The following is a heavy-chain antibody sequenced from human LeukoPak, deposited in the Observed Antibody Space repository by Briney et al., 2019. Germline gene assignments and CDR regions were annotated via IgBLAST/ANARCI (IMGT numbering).Heavy chain of an antibody. J-gene: IGHJ3*02. CDR1: GFTFSSYA. Sequence: GGSLRLSCAASGFTFSSYAMSWVRQAPGKGLEWVSGISGGGVSTYYADSAKGRFTISRDNSKNTLYLQMNSLRAEDMAVYYCAKELVEGDSSGYHYNSFDIWGQGTMVTVFS. CDR3: AKELVEGDSSGYHYNSFDI. V-gene: IGHV3-23*01. CDR2: ISGGGVST. D-gene: IGHD3-22*01.